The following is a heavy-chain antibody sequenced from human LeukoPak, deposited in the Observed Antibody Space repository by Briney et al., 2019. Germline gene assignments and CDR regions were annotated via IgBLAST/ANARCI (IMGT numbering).Heavy chain of an antibody. Sequence: PGGSLRLSCAASGFTFSSYSMNWVRQAPGKGLEWVSSISSSSSYIYYADSVKGRFTISRDNAKNSLYLQMNSLRAEDTAVYYCARETGTKGPLGAFGIWGQGTMVTVSS. CDR2: ISSSSSYI. CDR1: GFTFSSYS. V-gene: IGHV3-21*01. J-gene: IGHJ3*02. D-gene: IGHD1-7*01. CDR3: ARETGTKGPLGAFGI.